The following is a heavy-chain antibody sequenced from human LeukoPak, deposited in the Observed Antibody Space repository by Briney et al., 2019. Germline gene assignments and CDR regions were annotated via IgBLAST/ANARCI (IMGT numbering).Heavy chain of an antibody. V-gene: IGHV5-51*01. D-gene: IGHD3-10*01. J-gene: IGHJ6*03. CDR1: GYSFTSYW. CDR2: IYPGDSDT. Sequence: GESLKISCKGSGYSFTSYWIGWVRQMPGKGLEGMGIIYPGDSDTRYSPSFQGQVTISADKSISTAYLQWSSLKASDTAMYYCARPYYYGSGSRGSHYYYYMDVWGKGTTVTVSS. CDR3: ARPYYYGSGSRGSHYYYYMDV.